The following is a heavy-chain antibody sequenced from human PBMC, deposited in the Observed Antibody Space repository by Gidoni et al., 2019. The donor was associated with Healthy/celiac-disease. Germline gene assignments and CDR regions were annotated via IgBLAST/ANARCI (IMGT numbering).Heavy chain of an antibody. CDR2: ISGSGGST. Sequence: EVQLLESGGGLVQPGGSLRLSCAASGFTFSSYAMSWVRQAPGKGLEWVSAISGSGGSTYYADSVKGRFTISRDNSKNTLYLQMNSLRAEDTAVYYCASSERVTMVRGVHMGVDYWGQGTLVTVSS. CDR3: ASSERVTMVRGVHMGVDY. V-gene: IGHV3-23*01. CDR1: GFTFSSYA. D-gene: IGHD3-10*01. J-gene: IGHJ4*02.